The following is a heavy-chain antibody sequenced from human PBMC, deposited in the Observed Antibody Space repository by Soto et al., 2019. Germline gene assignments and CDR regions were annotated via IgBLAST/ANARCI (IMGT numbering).Heavy chain of an antibody. Sequence: ASVKVSCKASGYSFTSFDINWVRQVTGQGLEWMGWMNPNSGHTGYAQKFQGRVTMTRNTSISTAYLELSSLKSEDTAVYYCARDHDYGDLGRWFDPWGQGTLVTVSS. CDR2: MNPNSGHT. CDR1: GYSFTSFD. V-gene: IGHV1-8*01. CDR3: ARDHDYGDLGRWFDP. D-gene: IGHD4-17*01. J-gene: IGHJ5*02.